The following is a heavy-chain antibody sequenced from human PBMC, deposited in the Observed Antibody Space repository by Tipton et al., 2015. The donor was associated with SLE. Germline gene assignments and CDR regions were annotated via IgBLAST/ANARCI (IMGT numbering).Heavy chain of an antibody. CDR3: ARGIFGVVILFDY. J-gene: IGHJ4*02. CDR2: INHSGST. CDR1: GGSFSGYY. Sequence: QLVQSGAEVKPSETLSLTCAVYGGSFSGYYWSWIRQPPGKGLEWIGEINHSGSTNYNPSLKSRVTISVDTSKNQFSLKLSSVTAADTAVYYCARGIFGVVILFDYWGQGTLVTVSS. V-gene: IGHV4-34*01. D-gene: IGHD3-3*01.